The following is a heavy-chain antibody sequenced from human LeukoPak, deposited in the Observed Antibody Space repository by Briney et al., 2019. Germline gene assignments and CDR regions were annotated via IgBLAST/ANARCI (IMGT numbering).Heavy chain of an antibody. V-gene: IGHV4-59*12. CDR1: GGSISSYY. D-gene: IGHD1-26*01. CDR3: AREEYSGSYYGRGIFDY. Sequence: PSETLSLTCTVSGGSISSYYWSWIRQPAGKGREGIGYIYYSGSTNYNPSLKSRVTMSVDTSNNQFSLKLSSVTAADTAVYYCAREEYSGSYYGRGIFDYWGQGTLVTVSS. J-gene: IGHJ4*02. CDR2: IYYSGST.